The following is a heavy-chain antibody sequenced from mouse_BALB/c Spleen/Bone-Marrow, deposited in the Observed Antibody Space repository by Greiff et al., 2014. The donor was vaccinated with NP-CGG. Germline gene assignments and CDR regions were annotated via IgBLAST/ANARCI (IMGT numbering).Heavy chain of an antibody. D-gene: IGHD2-2*01. CDR1: GYSFTSYW. V-gene: IGHV1S126*01. Sequence: VKLMESGPQLVRPGASVKISCKASGYSFTSYWMHWVKQRPGQGLEWIGMIDPSDSETRLNQKFKDKATLTVDKSSSTAYMQLSSPTSEDSAVYYCAREAGYYYAMDYWGQGTSVTVSS. J-gene: IGHJ4*01. CDR2: IDPSDSET. CDR3: AREAGYYYAMDY.